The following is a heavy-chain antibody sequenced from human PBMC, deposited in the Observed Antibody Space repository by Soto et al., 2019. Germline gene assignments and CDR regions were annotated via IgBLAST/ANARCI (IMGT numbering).Heavy chain of an antibody. D-gene: IGHD7-27*01. Sequence: ASVKVSCTASGYTFTSYAMHWVRQAPGQRLEWMGWINAGNGNTKYSQKFQGRFTISRDNSKNTLYLQMTSLRTDDTAVYCCLKELGPSSHFDYWGQGTLVTVSS. V-gene: IGHV1-3*01. CDR1: GYTFTSYA. J-gene: IGHJ4*02. CDR3: LKELGPSSHFDY. CDR2: INAGNGNT.